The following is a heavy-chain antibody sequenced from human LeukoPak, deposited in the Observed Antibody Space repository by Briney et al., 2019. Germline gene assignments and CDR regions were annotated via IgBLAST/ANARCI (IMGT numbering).Heavy chain of an antibody. CDR3: ARGSWTAAGY. D-gene: IGHD6-13*01. V-gene: IGHV3-7*01. Sequence: GGSLRLSCAASGFTFSTYGMIWFRQPPGKGREWVASIKPDGSEKYYVDSVKGRFTISRDNAKNSLYLQMNSLRVEDTAVYYCARGSWTAAGYWGQGTLVTVSS. J-gene: IGHJ4*02. CDR2: IKPDGSEK. CDR1: GFTFSTYG.